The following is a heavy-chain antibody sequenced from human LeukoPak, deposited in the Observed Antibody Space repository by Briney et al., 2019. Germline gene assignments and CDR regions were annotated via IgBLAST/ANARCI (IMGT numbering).Heavy chain of an antibody. CDR3: AREKTYYDYVWGSYRTQYYFDY. V-gene: IGHV4-34*01. Sequence: SETLSLTCAVYGGSFSGYYWSWIRRPPGKGLEWIGEINHSGSTNYNPSLKSRVTIPVDTSKNQFSLKLSSVTAADTAVYYCAREKTYYDYVWGSYRTQYYFDYWGQGTLVTVSS. D-gene: IGHD3-16*02. CDR1: GGSFSGYY. CDR2: INHSGST. J-gene: IGHJ4*02.